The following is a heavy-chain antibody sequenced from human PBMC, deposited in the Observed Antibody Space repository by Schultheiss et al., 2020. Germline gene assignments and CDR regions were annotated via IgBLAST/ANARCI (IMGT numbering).Heavy chain of an antibody. CDR2: IYYSGST. CDR3: ARDTGYCSSTSCYLHGMDV. J-gene: IGHJ6*02. Sequence: SETLSLTCTVSGGSISSGLYYWSWIRQHPGKGLEWIAYIYYSGSTYYNPSLKSRVTISVDTSKNQFSLKLSSVTAADTAVYYCARDTGYCSSTSCYLHGMDVWGQGTTVTVSS. D-gene: IGHD2-2*01. CDR1: GGSISSGLYY. V-gene: IGHV4-31*03.